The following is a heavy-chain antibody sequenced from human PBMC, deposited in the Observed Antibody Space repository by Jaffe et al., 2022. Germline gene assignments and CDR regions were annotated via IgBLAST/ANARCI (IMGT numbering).Heavy chain of an antibody. V-gene: IGHV1-2*02. J-gene: IGHJ4*02. D-gene: IGHD3-9*01. CDR2: INPNTGGT. CDR3: TSHDILTGYSQGGY. CDR1: GYTFTAYF. Sequence: VQLVQSGAEVKKPGASVKVSCEASGYTFTAYFVHWVRQAPGQGLEWMGWINPNTGGTNYAQKFQGRVTMTRDTSISTAYMELSRLTSDDTALYYCTSHDILTGYSQGGYWGQGTLVTVSS.